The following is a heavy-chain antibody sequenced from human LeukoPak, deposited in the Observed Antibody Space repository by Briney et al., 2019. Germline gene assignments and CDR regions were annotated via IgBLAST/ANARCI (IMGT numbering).Heavy chain of an antibody. Sequence: PSETLSLTCTVSGGSISSYYWSWIRQPPGKGLEWIGYIYYSGSTNYNPSLKSRVTISVDTSKNQFSLKLSSVTAADTAVYYCASISSYGDYIDYWGQGTLVTVSS. CDR1: GGSISSYY. CDR3: ASISSYGDYIDY. V-gene: IGHV4-59*01. CDR2: IYYSGST. J-gene: IGHJ4*02. D-gene: IGHD4-17*01.